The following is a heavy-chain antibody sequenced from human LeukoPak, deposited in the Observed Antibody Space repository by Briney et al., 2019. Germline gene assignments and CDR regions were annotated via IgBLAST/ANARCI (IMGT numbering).Heavy chain of an antibody. CDR3: ARLGRSGGKYYFDY. D-gene: IGHD3-10*01. Sequence: SETLSLTCAVYGGSFSGYYWSWIRQPPGKGLEWIGEINHSGSTNYNPSLKSRVTISVDTSNNQFSLTLTSVTAADTAVYYCARLGRSGGKYYFDYWGQGTLVTVSS. CDR2: INHSGST. J-gene: IGHJ4*02. CDR1: GGSFSGYY. V-gene: IGHV4-34*01.